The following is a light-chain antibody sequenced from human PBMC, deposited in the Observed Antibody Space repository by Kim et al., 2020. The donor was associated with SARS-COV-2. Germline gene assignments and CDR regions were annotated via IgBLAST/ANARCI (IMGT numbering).Light chain of an antibody. Sequence: SPGERATLSCSASQSVSSDLAWYQQKPGQPPRLLIYDASTRATGIPARFSGSGSRTEFTLTISSLQSEDFAVYYCQQYNIWPPITFGQGTRLEIK. J-gene: IGKJ5*01. V-gene: IGKV3-15*01. CDR2: DAS. CDR3: QQYNIWPPIT. CDR1: QSVSSD.